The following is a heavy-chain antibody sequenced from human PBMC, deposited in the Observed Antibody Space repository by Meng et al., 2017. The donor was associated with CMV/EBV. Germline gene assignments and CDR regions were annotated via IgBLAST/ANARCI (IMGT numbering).Heavy chain of an antibody. Sequence: WVRQAPGKGLEWVGRIKSKTDGGTTDYAAPVKGRFTISRDDSKNTLYLQMNSLKTEDTAVYYCTTGPIRITIFGVVFHYWGQGTLVTVSS. D-gene: IGHD3-3*01. CDR2: IKSKTDGGTT. CDR3: TTGPIRITIFGVVFHY. J-gene: IGHJ4*02. V-gene: IGHV3-15*01.